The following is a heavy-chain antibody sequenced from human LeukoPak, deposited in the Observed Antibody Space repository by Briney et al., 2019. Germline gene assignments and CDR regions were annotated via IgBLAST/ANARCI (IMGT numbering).Heavy chain of an antibody. CDR2: ISGSDGST. Sequence: SLRLTCAASGFSFNTFDMSWVRQAPGRGLEWVSFISGSDGSTQYANSVKGRVTISRDNFNNLLYLDMHSLRGDDTAIHYCVKGGWLDDYGQGTLVTVSS. V-gene: IGHV3-23*01. CDR1: GFSFNTFD. CDR3: VKGGWLDD. D-gene: IGHD2-15*01. J-gene: IGHJ4*02.